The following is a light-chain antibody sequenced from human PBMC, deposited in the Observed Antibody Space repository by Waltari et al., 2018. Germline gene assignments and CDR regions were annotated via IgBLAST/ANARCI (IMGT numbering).Light chain of an antibody. CDR2: STN. V-gene: IGLV7-43*01. Sequence: QTVVTQEPSMTVSPGGTVTLTCASSTGAVTSGHHPNWFQQKPGQAPRALIYSTNNKHSRTPARFSDSLLWGKAALTLSGVQPEDEADYYCLLHFHAAWVFGGGTKLTVL. CDR3: LLHFHAAWV. J-gene: IGLJ3*02. CDR1: TGAVTSGHH.